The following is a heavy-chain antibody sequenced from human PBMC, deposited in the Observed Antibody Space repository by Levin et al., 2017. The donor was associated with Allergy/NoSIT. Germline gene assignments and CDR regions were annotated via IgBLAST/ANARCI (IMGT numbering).Heavy chain of an antibody. CDR3: ARVPTWFRELYGAFDI. D-gene: IGHD3-10*01. CDR2: ISSSSSYI. V-gene: IGHV3-21*01. Sequence: SGGSLRLSCAASGFTFSSYSMNWVRQAPGKGLEWVSSISSSSSYIYYADSVKGRFTISRDNAKNSLYLQMNSLRAEDTAVYYCARVPTWFRELYGAFDIWGQGTMVTVSS. J-gene: IGHJ3*02. CDR1: GFTFSSYS.